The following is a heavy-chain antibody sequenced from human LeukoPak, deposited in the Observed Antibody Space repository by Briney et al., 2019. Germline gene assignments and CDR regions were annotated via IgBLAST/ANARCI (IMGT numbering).Heavy chain of an antibody. V-gene: IGHV1-2*02. CDR3: ATFTGTTAY. D-gene: IGHD1-7*01. CDR2: INPNTGGA. CDR1: GYVFTTYH. Sequence: GASVKVSCKASGYVFTTYHIHWVRQAPGQGLELVGWINPNTGGANHVQKFLGRVTMTRDTSIATAYMELSGLRSDDTALYFCATFTGTTAYWGQGTLVTVSS. J-gene: IGHJ4*02.